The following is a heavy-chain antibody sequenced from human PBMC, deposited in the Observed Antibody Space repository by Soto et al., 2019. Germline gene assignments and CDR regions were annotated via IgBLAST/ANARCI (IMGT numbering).Heavy chain of an antibody. V-gene: IGHV1-18*04. CDR1: GYTFSSYG. Sequence: QAQLMQSGAAVKRPGASVKVSCRSSGYTFSSYGISWVRQAPGQGLEWLGWISPYDGNRNYAQTLQGRVYMTTDTSANTAYMELRSLRVDDTAKYYCARGGYYDSSGSRNYHYYGMNVWGQGTTVTVSS. D-gene: IGHD3-9*01. CDR2: ISPYDGNR. CDR3: ARGGYYDSSGSRNYHYYGMNV. J-gene: IGHJ6*02.